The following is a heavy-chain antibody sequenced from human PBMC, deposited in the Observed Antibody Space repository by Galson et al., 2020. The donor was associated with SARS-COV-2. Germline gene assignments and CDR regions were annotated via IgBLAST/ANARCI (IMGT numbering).Heavy chain of an antibody. J-gene: IGHJ6*03. CDR2: VYYSGST. Sequence: SDTLSLTCTVSGGPIRSSSSYGGWLRQPPGKGLEWIGSVYYSGSTYYNPSLKSRVTISVDTSKNQFSLTLTSVTAADTAVYFCARLDDYYYYMDVWGKGTTVTVSS. V-gene: IGHV4-39*01. CDR3: ARLDDYYYYMDV. CDR1: GGPIRSSSSY. D-gene: IGHD6-6*01.